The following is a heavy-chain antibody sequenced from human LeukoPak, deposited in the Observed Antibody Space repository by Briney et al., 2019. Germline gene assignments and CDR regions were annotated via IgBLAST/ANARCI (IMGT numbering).Heavy chain of an antibody. V-gene: IGHV3-74*01. Sequence: PGGSLRPSCAASGFTFSAFWMHWVRQAPGKGLVWVSRINSDGSSTSYADSVKGRFTISRDNAKNSLFLQMNSLRAEDTAMYYCAKGTKPVMTIPDYWGQGILVTVSS. CDR2: INSDGSST. D-gene: IGHD1/OR15-1a*01. J-gene: IGHJ4*02. CDR1: GFTFSAFW. CDR3: AKGTKPVMTIPDY.